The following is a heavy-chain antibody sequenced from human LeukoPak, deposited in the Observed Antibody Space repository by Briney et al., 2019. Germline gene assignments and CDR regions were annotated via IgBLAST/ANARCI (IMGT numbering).Heavy chain of an antibody. CDR2: IDAAGSAI. V-gene: IGHV3-48*04. CDR3: ATSLTALDY. Sequence: GGSLRLSCAASGFTFTSSPMNWVRQAPGKAPEWISYIDAAGSAIYYADSVKGRFTISRDNGMDSLYLQMNSLRADDTAVYYCATSLTALDYWGQGTLVTVSS. J-gene: IGHJ4*02. D-gene: IGHD1-20*01. CDR1: GFTFTSSP.